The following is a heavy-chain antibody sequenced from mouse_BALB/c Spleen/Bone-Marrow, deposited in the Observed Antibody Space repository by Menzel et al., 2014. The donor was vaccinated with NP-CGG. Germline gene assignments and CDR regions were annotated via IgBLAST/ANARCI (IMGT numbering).Heavy chain of an antibody. D-gene: IGHD2-3*01. Sequence: EVQLQQSGGGLVKLGGSLKLSCAASGFTFSSYYVSWVRQTPEKRLELVAAINTNGGSTYYPDTVKGRFTISRDNAKNTLYLQMSSLKSEDTALYYCASLYDGYSVFVYWGQGTLVTVSA. J-gene: IGHJ3*01. CDR2: INTNGGST. V-gene: IGHV5-6-2*01. CDR1: GFTFSSYY. CDR3: ASLYDGYSVFVY.